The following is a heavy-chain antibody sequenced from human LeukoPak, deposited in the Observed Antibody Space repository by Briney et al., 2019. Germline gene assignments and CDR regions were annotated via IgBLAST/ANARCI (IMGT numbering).Heavy chain of an antibody. CDR1: GFTFSSYA. D-gene: IGHD2-2*01. CDR2: ISGSGGST. CDR3: AKWPCSSTSCFPAY. V-gene: IGHV3-23*01. Sequence: GGPLRLSCAASGFTFSSYAMGWVRTAPGKGLDWVSAISGSGGSTYYADSGKGRFTISRDNSKNTLYLQMNSLRAEDTAVYYCAKWPCSSTSCFPAYWGQGTLVTVSS. J-gene: IGHJ4*02.